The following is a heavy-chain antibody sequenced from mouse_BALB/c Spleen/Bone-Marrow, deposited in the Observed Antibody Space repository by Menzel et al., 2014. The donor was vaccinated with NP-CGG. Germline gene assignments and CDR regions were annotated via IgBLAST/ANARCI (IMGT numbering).Heavy chain of an antibody. D-gene: IGHD2-3*01. CDR1: GYTFTDYI. J-gene: IGHJ2*01. V-gene: IGHV1S29*02. Sequence: EVKLMESGPELVKPGASVKISCKASGYTFTDYIMHWVKQSHGKSLEWIGYIYPYNGGTGYNQKFKSKATLTVDNSSSTAYMELRSLTSEDSAVYYCARDDGYYDYWGQGTTLTVSS. CDR3: ARDDGYYDY. CDR2: IYPYNGGT.